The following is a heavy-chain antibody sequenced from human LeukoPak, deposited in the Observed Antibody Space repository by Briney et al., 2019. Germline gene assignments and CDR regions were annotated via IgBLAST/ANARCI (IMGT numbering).Heavy chain of an antibody. D-gene: IGHD6-13*01. V-gene: IGHV3-66*01. CDR1: GLTVSSNY. CDR3: ARGVRPGIAAAYF. J-gene: IGHJ4*02. CDR2: IDSAGST. Sequence: QAGGSLRRPCAGSGLTVSSNYMSWVRQAPGKGLEWVSLIDSAGSTYYADAVKGRFIISRDNYKNTVYLQMNSLRAEDTAVYYCARGVRPGIAAAYFWGQGTLVTVSS.